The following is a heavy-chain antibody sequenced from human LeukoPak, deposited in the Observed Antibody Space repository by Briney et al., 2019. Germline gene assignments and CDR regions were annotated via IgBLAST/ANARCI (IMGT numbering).Heavy chain of an antibody. J-gene: IGHJ4*02. Sequence: ASVKVSCKASGGTFSSYAISWVRQAPGQGLEWMGRIIPIFGTANYAQKFQGRVTITTDESTSTAYMELSSLRSEDTAVYYCARDPTGIAAADDYFDYWGQGTLVTVSP. V-gene: IGHV1-69*05. CDR1: GGTFSSYA. CDR2: IIPIFGTA. D-gene: IGHD6-13*01. CDR3: ARDPTGIAAADDYFDY.